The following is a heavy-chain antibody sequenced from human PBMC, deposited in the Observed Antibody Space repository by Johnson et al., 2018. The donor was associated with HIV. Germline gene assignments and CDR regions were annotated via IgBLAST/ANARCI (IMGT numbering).Heavy chain of an antibody. J-gene: IGHJ3*02. CDR1: GFTFNYYG. V-gene: IGHV3-30*02. Sequence: QMQLVESGGGVVQPGGSLRLSCAASGFTFNYYGIHWVRQAPGKGLECVAFVRHDGSNTYYEASLKGRFTISRDSSKNTVYLQMNSLRTEDTAGYYCANALGIWSQGTMVTVSS. CDR3: ANALGI. CDR2: VRHDGSNT.